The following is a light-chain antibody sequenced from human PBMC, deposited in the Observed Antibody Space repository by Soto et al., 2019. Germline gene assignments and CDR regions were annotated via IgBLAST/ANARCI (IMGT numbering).Light chain of an antibody. CDR2: DAS. Sequence: DIQMTHSPSTLSASVLYIVTITCRASQNIFTWLAWYQHKPGKAPKLLIYDASILESGVPSRFSGSGSGTLFTLTITSLQSDDFASYYCQQYNTHYFGGGTKVDIK. V-gene: IGKV1-5*01. CDR3: QQYNTHY. CDR1: QNIFTW. J-gene: IGKJ4*01.